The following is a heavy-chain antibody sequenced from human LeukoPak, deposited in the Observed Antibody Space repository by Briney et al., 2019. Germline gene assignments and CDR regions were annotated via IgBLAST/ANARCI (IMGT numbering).Heavy chain of an antibody. D-gene: IGHD3-22*01. CDR3: ARGKYYYDSNSSYRYFDP. V-gene: IGHV4-4*07. J-gene: IGHJ5*02. CDR2: IYTTGNA. CDR1: GGSISSYY. Sequence: SETLSLTCTVSGGSISSYYWSWIRQPAGKGLEWIGRIYTTGNANYNPSLKSRVTMSIDTSKKQFSLNLSSVTAADTAVYYCARGKYYYDSNSSYRYFDPWGQGTLVTVSS.